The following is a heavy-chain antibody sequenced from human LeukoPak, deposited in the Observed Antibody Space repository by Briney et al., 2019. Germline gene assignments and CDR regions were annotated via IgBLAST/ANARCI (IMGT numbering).Heavy chain of an antibody. Sequence: GESLRLSCAASGFTFSKTWMSWVRQAPGKGLEWVACIMEDGSVQKYVDSVRGRFTISRDNARNSLYLQMNSLRVEDTAVYYCARAQLYYDSSGYYQDFDYWGQGTLVTVSS. CDR3: ARAQLYYDSSGYYQDFDY. CDR1: GFTFSKTW. D-gene: IGHD3-22*01. V-gene: IGHV3-7*01. J-gene: IGHJ4*02. CDR2: IMEDGSVQ.